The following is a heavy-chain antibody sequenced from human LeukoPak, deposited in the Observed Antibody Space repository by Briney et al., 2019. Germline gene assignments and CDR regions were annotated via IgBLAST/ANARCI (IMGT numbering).Heavy chain of an antibody. CDR2: IIPIFGTA. J-gene: IGHJ4*02. Sequence: SVKVSCKASGGTFSSYAISWVRQAPGQGLEWMGGIIPIFGTANYAQKFQGRVTTTTDESTSTAYMELSSLRSEDTAVYYCVLYYYDSSGYYYVDWGQGTLVTVSS. D-gene: IGHD3-22*01. V-gene: IGHV1-69*05. CDR1: GGTFSSYA. CDR3: VLYYYDSSGYYYVD.